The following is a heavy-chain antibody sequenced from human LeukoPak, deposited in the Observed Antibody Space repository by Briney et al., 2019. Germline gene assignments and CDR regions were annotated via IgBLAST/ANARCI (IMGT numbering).Heavy chain of an antibody. CDR1: GFTFSSYE. CDR2: ISSSGSTI. CDR3: ARVSGGDYGDYGEEYYFDY. J-gene: IGHJ4*02. V-gene: IGHV3-48*03. D-gene: IGHD4-17*01. Sequence: PGGSLRLSCAASGFTFSSYEMNWVRQAPGKGLEWVSYISSSGSTIYYADSVKGRFTISRDNAKNSLYLQMNCLRAEDTAVYYCARVSGGDYGDYGEEYYFDYWGQGTLVTVSS.